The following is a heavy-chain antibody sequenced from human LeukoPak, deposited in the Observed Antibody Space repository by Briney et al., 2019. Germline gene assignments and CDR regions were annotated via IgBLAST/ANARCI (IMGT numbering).Heavy chain of an antibody. V-gene: IGHV1-8*01. Sequence: GASVKVSCKASGFTFTSDDINWVRQAPGQGLEWMGCINPKSGDTDYAQKFQGRVTMTKNTSISTAYMELSSLRFDDTAVYFCARGDDYYDVLTGYSPFASWGQGTLVTVSS. CDR2: INPKSGDT. CDR1: GFTFTSDD. CDR3: ARGDDYYDVLTGYSPFAS. D-gene: IGHD3-9*01. J-gene: IGHJ4*02.